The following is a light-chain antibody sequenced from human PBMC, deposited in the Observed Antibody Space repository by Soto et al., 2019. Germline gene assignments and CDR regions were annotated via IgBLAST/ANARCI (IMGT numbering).Light chain of an antibody. CDR3: QQYSVMGT. V-gene: IGKV1-5*03. CDR1: QSISNW. Sequence: DIQMTQSPSTLSASLGDRVTITCRASQSISNWLAWFQQKPGKAPKLLIYKASTLESGVPSRFSGSGSGTQFTLTISSLQPDDFATYYCQQYSVMGTFGQGTKVDIK. CDR2: KAS. J-gene: IGKJ1*01.